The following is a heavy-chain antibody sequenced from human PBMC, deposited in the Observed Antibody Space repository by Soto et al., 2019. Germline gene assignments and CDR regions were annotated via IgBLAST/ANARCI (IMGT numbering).Heavy chain of an antibody. D-gene: IGHD3-10*01. J-gene: IGHJ5*02. V-gene: IGHV1-69*01. CDR2: IIPMYGPA. CDR1: GGTFSSYA. CDR3: ARVTSMVRGVIDDWFDP. Sequence: QVPLVQSGAEVKKPGSSVTVSCKASGGTFSSYAIHWVRQAPGQGLEWMGGIIPMYGPAKYAQRFQGRVTMTADESRSTVYMELTSLTTRDTAAYYCARVTSMVRGVIDDWFDPWGHGTLVTVSS.